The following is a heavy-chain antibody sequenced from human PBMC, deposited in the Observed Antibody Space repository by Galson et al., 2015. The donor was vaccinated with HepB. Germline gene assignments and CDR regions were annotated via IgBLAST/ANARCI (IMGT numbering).Heavy chain of an antibody. D-gene: IGHD3-3*01. V-gene: IGHV2-70*04. CDR2: IDWDDDK. J-gene: IGHJ3*02. CDR3: ARINDFWSGSPGAFDI. Sequence: PALVKPTQTLTLTCTFSGFSLSTSGMRVSWIRQPPGKALEWLARIDWDDDKFYSTSLKTRLTISKDTSKNQVVLTMTNMDPVDTATYYCARINDFWSGSPGAFDIWGQGTMVTVSS. CDR1: GFSLSTSGMR.